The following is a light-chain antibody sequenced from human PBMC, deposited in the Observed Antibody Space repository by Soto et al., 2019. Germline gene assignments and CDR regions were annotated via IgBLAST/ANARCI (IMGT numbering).Light chain of an antibody. V-gene: IGKV3-11*01. CDR1: ESVSTY. CDR3: QQRRNWPYLT. Sequence: DIVLTQSPATLSLSPGERATLSCRASESVSTYLAWYQHKPGQAPRLLINHASNSATGIPDRFSGSGSGTDFTLIISSLEPEDVVVYYCQQRRNWPYLTFGGGTKVEIK. J-gene: IGKJ4*01. CDR2: HAS.